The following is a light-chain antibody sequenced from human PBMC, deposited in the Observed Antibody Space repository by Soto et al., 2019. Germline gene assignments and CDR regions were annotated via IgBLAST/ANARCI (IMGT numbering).Light chain of an antibody. CDR1: SSDVGGYNY. Sequence: LTQPASVSGSPGQSITISCTGTSSDVGGYNYVSWYQQHPGKAPKLMIYDVSNRPSGVSNRFSGSKSGNTASLTISGLQAEDEADYYCSSYTSSSTLGGVFGTGTKVTVL. J-gene: IGLJ1*01. CDR2: DVS. V-gene: IGLV2-14*01. CDR3: SSYTSSSTLGGV.